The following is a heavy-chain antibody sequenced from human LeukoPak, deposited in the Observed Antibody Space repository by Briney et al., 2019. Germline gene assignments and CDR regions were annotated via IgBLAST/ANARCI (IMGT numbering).Heavy chain of an antibody. CDR3: ASGSIVAGDY. CDR1: GGSISSGGYY. V-gene: IGHV4-31*03. Sequence: SETLSLTCTVSGGSISSGGYYWSWIRQHPGKGLEWIRYIYYSGSTYYNPSLKSRVTISVDTSKNQFSLKLSSVTAADTAVYYCASGSIVAGDYWGQGTLVTVSS. CDR2: IYYSGST. D-gene: IGHD5-12*01. J-gene: IGHJ4*02.